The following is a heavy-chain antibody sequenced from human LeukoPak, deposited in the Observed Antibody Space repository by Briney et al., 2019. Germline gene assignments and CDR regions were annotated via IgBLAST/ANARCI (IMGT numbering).Heavy chain of an antibody. CDR1: GFTFSSYA. D-gene: IGHD5-12*01. J-gene: IGHJ4*02. V-gene: IGHV3-30*01. Sequence: GGSLRLSCAASGFTFSSYAMHWVRQAPGKGLELVAVIAYDGSNKYYAYSVTGSFNISSDNSKNTLYLQMNSLRAEDTAVYYCARDWHSGYDYFDYWGQGTLVTVSS. CDR2: IAYDGSNK. CDR3: ARDWHSGYDYFDY.